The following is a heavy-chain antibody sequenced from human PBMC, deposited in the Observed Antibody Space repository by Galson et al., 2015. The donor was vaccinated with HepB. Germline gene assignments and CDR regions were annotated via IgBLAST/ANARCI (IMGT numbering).Heavy chain of an antibody. J-gene: IGHJ4*02. CDR1: GFTVSSNY. CDR3: ARGTPYYFDSSGYFPLYYLDY. Sequence: SLRLSCAASGFTVSSNYMNWVRQAPGKGLEWVSVIYGGGSTYYADSVKGRFSISRDNSKNTSYLQMNSLRAEDTAVYYCARGTPYYFDSSGYFPLYYLDYWGQGTLVTVSS. CDR2: IYGGGST. V-gene: IGHV3-66*02. D-gene: IGHD3-22*01.